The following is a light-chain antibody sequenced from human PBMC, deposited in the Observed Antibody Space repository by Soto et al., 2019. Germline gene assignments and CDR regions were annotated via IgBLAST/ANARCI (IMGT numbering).Light chain of an antibody. Sequence: HSALTQPASVSGCPGQSITRCCTGASSDVGSYNLVSWYQQHPGKAPKLIIYEGSKRPPGVSSRFSDSTSGNTASLTISGLQAEDEADYYCRSYSGSRTFFGGGTQLT. V-gene: IGLV2-23*01. CDR3: RSYSGSRTF. CDR1: SSDVGSYNL. J-gene: IGLJ2*01. CDR2: EGS.